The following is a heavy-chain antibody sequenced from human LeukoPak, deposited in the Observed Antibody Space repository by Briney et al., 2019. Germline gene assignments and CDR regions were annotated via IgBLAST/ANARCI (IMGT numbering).Heavy chain of an antibody. Sequence: PGGPLRLSCAACGFTFRSYGVHGLREARDKAREWVGVKWYDGSKILYADSVMGRFTISRDNSKNRLYRQMNSLGSEDTTGFCSAREGGYGDYVGIAFYIWGRATMVSASA. CDR3: AREGGYGDYVGIAFYI. V-gene: IGHV3-33*08. J-gene: IGHJ3*02. CDR1: GFTFRSYG. CDR2: KWYDGSKI. D-gene: IGHD4-17*01.